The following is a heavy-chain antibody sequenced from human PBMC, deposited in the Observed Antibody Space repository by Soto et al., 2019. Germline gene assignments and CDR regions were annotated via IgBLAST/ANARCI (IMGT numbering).Heavy chain of an antibody. CDR3: AHRSLWLQLFDY. CDR1: GFSLSTSGVG. V-gene: IGHV2-5*02. J-gene: IGHJ4*02. D-gene: IGHD5-12*01. CDR2: IYWDDDK. Sequence: QITLKESGPTLVKPTQTLTLTCTFSGFSLSTSGVGVGWIRQPPGKALEWLALIYWDDDKRYSPSLKSRLTITKDTSKNQVVLTITNMDPVDTATYYCAHRSLWLQLFDYWGQGTLVTVSS.